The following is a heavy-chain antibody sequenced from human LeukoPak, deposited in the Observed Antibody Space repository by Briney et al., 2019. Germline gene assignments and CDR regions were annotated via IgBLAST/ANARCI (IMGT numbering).Heavy chain of an antibody. CDR2: INSDG. V-gene: IGHV3-74*01. CDR1: GFTFSRYYW. J-gene: IGHJ4*02. D-gene: IGHD3-22*01. CDR3: ARGGSYYDTSGLNYFDS. Sequence: GGSLRLSCAASGFTFSRYYWMHWVRQAPGKGLVWVSRINSDGADSVKGRFTISRDNAKNSLFLQMNSLRLEDTAIYYCARGGSYYDTSGLNYFDSWGQGTLVTVSS.